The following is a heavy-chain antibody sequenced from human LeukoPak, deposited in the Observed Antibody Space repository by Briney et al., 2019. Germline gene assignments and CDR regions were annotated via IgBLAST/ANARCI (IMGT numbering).Heavy chain of an antibody. CDR2: IYYSGST. V-gene: IGHV4-39*01. Sequence: PSETLSLTCTVSGGSISSSSYYWGWIRQPPGKGLEWIGSIYYSGSTYYNPSLKSRVTISVDTSKNQFSLKLSSVTAADTAVYYCARRPLEYNYYYGMDVWGQGTTVTVSS. CDR3: ARRPLEYNYYYGMDV. J-gene: IGHJ6*02. CDR1: GGSISSSSYY.